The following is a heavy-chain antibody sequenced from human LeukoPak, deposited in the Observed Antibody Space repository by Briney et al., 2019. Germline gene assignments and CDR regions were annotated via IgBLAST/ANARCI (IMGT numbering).Heavy chain of an antibody. J-gene: IGHJ5*02. CDR1: GGSITDYF. D-gene: IGHD2-2*01. CDR2: INHSGSS. CDR3: ARALIVVVPAAMLGWFDP. V-gene: IGHV4-34*01. Sequence: PSETLSLTCALSGGSITDYFYNWVRQPPGKGLEWIGEINHSGSSTYNPSLKSRVTISVDTSKNQFSLKLSSVTAADTAVYYCARALIVVVPAAMLGWFDPWGQGTLVTVSS.